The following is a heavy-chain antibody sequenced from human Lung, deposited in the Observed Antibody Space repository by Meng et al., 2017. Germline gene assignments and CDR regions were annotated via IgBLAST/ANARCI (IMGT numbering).Heavy chain of an antibody. D-gene: IGHD4-11*01. V-gene: IGHV4-34*01. CDR2: INHSGST. J-gene: IGHJ4*02. Sequence: QGQRHDGGGGLVKASETLSLSGGCSGGAFLDDYVSWIRQAPVKGLEWIGEINHSGSTNYNPSLESRATISVDTSQNNLSLKLSSVTAADSAVYYCVRGPTTMAHDFDYWGQGTLVTVSS. CDR3: VRGPTTMAHDFDY. CDR1: GGAFLDDY.